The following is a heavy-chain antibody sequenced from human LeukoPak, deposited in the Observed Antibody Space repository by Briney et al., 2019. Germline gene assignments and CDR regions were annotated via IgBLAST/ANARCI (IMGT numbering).Heavy chain of an antibody. CDR2: INHSGST. Sequence: PSETLSLTCAVYGTSFSDYYWSWIRQPPGKGLEWIGEINHSGSTNYNPSLKSRVTISVDTSKTQFSLRLSSVTAADTAVYYCARVGFYYDSGSYFDYWGQGTLVSVSS. V-gene: IGHV4-34*01. CDR1: GTSFSDYY. CDR3: ARVGFYYDSGSYFDY. D-gene: IGHD3-10*01. J-gene: IGHJ4*02.